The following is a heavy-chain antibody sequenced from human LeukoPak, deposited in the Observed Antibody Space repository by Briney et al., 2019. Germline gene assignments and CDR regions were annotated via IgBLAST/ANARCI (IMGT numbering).Heavy chain of an antibody. CDR1: GFSLNNYA. V-gene: IGHV3-23*01. CDR2: ISTTGGST. J-gene: IGHJ4*02. D-gene: IGHD4-23*01. Sequence: GGSLRLSCAASGFSLNNYAMSWVRQAPGKGLEWVSAISTTGGSTYYADSVKGRFTVSRDNSKNTLSLQMDSLRVEDTALYYCAKDWTTVVTPKGYYFDSWGQGTLVTVSS. CDR3: AKDWTTVVTPKGYYFDS.